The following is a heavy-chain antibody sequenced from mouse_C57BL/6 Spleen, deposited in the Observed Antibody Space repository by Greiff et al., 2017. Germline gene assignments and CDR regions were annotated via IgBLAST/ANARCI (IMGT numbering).Heavy chain of an antibody. CDR2: INPGSGGT. Sequence: QVQLQQSGAELVRPGTSVKVSCKASGYAFTNYLIEWVKQRPGQGLEWIGVINPGSGGTNYNEKFKGKATLTAAKSSSTAYMELSGLTSVASAVYFFSRKSLLRYYFDYWGQGTTLTVAS. J-gene: IGHJ2*01. D-gene: IGHD3-2*02. CDR3: SRKSLLRYYFDY. V-gene: IGHV1-54*01. CDR1: GYAFTNYL.